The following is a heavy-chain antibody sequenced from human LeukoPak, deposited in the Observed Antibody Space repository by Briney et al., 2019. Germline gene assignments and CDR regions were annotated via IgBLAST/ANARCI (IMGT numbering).Heavy chain of an antibody. CDR2: IYSSDT. Sequence: GGSLRLSCAASGFTVSSNYMSWVRQAPGKGLEWVSVIYSSDTYYADSVKGRFTISRDNSKNTLYLQMNSLRVEDTAVYYCARGSYFDYWSQGTLVTVSS. J-gene: IGHJ4*02. CDR1: GFTVSSNY. V-gene: IGHV3-53*01. CDR3: ARGSYFDY.